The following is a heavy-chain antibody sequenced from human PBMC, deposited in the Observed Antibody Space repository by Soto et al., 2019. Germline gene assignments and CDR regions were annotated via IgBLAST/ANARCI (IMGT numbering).Heavy chain of an antibody. J-gene: IGHJ4*01. CDR3: ARGTRALITSFFAY. CDR1: GDAISNFY. Sequence: PSETLSLTCTVSGDAISNFYWSWIRQTPGRGLEWIGCVHESGYTDYNPSLKGRVTISLHTSESQFSLSLRSATAADTATYYCARGTRALITSFFAYWGQGIPVTVSS. CDR2: VHESGYT. V-gene: IGHV4-59*12. D-gene: IGHD1-20*01.